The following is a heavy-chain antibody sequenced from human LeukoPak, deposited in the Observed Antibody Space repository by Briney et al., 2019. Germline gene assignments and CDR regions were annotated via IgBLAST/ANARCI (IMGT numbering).Heavy chain of an antibody. V-gene: IGHV1-46*01. J-gene: IGHJ4*02. CDR2: ISPSGGST. D-gene: IGHD1-26*01. CDR3: ARGLYSGSYFDY. Sequence: ASVKVSCKAFGYTFTSNYMHWVRQAPGQGPEWMGVISPSGGSTTYAQKFQGRVALTRDMSTSTDYLELSSLRSEDTAVYYCARGLYSGSYFDYWGQGTLVTVSS. CDR1: GYTFTSNY.